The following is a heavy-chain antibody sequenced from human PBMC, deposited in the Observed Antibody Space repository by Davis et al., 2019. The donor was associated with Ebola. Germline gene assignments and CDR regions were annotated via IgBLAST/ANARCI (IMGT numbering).Heavy chain of an antibody. CDR1: GLTFSSYG. V-gene: IGHV3-30*19. CDR2: IWYDGSNK. CDR3: ARPIVGANYFDY. D-gene: IGHD1-26*01. J-gene: IGHJ4*02. Sequence: PGGSLRLSCAASGLTFSSYGMHWVRQAPGKGLEWVAVIWYDGSNKYYADSVKGRFTISRDNSKNTLYLQMNSLRAEDTAVYYCARPIVGANYFDYWGQGTLVTVSS.